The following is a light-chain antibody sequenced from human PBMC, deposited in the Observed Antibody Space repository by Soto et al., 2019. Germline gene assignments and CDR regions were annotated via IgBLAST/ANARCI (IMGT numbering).Light chain of an antibody. CDR1: QSVSSN. Sequence: EIVMTQSPATLSVSPGERATLSCRASQSVSSNLAWYQQKPGQAPRLLSYGASTRATGIPARFSGSGSGTEFPLPNSRLPSENFSIYYCPQYNNWPSNTFGPGTKLEIK. J-gene: IGKJ2*01. CDR3: PQYNNWPSNT. V-gene: IGKV3-15*01. CDR2: GAS.